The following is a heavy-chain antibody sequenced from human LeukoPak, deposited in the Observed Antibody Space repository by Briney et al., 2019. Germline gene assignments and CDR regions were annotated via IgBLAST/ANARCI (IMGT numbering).Heavy chain of an antibody. CDR2: INSYGSST. CDR3: ARYPHSSSWLNYFDY. CDR1: GFTFSSYW. Sequence: GGSLRLSCAASGFTFSSYWMHWVRQAPGKGLVWVSRINSYGSSTSYADSVKGRFTISRDNAKNTLYLQMNSLRAEDTAVYYCARYPHSSSWLNYFDYWGQGTLVTVSS. V-gene: IGHV3-74*01. D-gene: IGHD6-13*01. J-gene: IGHJ4*02.